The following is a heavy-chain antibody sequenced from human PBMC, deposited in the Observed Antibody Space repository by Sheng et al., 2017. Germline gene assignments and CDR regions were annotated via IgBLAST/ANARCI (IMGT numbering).Heavy chain of an antibody. CDR3: ARPKQRWGYFDL. V-gene: IGHV3-30*01. D-gene: IGHD4-17*01. CDR1: GFTFSSYA. J-gene: IGHJ2*01. CDR2: ISYDGSNK. Sequence: QVQLVESGGGVVQPGRSLRLSCAASGFTFSSYAMHWVRQAPGKGLEWVAVISYDGSNKYYADSVKGRFTISRDNSKNTLYLTNEQPESWRTTAVYYCARPKQRWGYFDLVGPW.